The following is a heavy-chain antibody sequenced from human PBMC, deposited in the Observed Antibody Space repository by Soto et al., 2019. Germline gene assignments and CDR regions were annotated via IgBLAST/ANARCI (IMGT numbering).Heavy chain of an antibody. J-gene: IGHJ5*02. CDR1: GYTFTSYD. D-gene: IGHD2-15*01. CDR2: MNPNSGNT. V-gene: IGHV1-8*01. CDR3: KGGHGYCRGAGCYVS. Sequence: ASVKVSCKASGYTFTSYDINWVRQATGQGLEWMGWMNPNSGNTGYAQKFQGRVTMTRSTSISTAYMELSSLRSEDTAVYYCKGGHGYCRGAGCYVSWGQGTLVTVSS.